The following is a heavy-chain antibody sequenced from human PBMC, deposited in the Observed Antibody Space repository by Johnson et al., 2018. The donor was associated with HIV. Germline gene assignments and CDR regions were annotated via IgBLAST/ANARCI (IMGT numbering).Heavy chain of an antibody. J-gene: IGHJ3*02. CDR2: IYSGGST. CDR3: ATSGDKYSSNWGDAFDI. Sequence: HVQLVESGGGLVKPGGSLRLSCAASGFSFSSYGIHWVRQAPGKGLEWVSVIYSGGSTYYADSVKGRFTISRDNSKNSLSLQMNSLRAEDTAVYYCATSGDKYSSNWGDAFDIWGQGTMVTVSS. D-gene: IGHD6-13*01. CDR1: GFSFSSYG. V-gene: IGHV3-NL1*01.